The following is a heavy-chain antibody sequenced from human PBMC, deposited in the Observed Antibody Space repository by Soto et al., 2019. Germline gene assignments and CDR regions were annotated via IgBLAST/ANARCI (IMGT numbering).Heavy chain of an antibody. Sequence: EAQLVESGGGLVQPGGSLRLSCAASGFTFSSYWMHWVRQAPGKGLVWVSRIKTDGSITSYADSVQGRFTISRDNAKNMLYLQMNSLRAEDTAVYYCARVGSGWYLFDNCGQGTLVTVSS. V-gene: IGHV3-74*01. D-gene: IGHD6-19*01. CDR3: ARVGSGWYLFDN. CDR2: IKTDGSIT. CDR1: GFTFSSYW. J-gene: IGHJ4*02.